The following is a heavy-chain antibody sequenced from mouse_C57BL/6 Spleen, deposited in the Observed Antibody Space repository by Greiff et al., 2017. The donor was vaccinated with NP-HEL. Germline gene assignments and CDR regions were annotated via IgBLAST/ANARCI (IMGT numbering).Heavy chain of an antibody. Sequence: VQLQQSGPELVKPGASVKISCKASGYTFTDYYMNWVKQSHGKSLEWIGDINPNNGGTSYNQKFKGKATLTVDKSSSTAYMELRSLTSEDSAVYYCARSGLGLYAMGCWGQGTSVTVAS. CDR1: GYTFTDYY. J-gene: IGHJ4*01. CDR2: INPNNGGT. V-gene: IGHV1-26*01. D-gene: IGHD3-3*01. CDR3: ARSGLGLYAMGC.